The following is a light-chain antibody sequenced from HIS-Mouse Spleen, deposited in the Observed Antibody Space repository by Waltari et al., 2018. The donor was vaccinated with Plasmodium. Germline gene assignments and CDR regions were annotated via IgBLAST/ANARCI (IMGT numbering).Light chain of an antibody. CDR1: QSVSSN. CDR3: QQYNNWSFT. V-gene: IGKV3-15*01. CDR2: GAS. J-gene: IGKJ3*01. Sequence: IVMTQSPATLSVSPGERATLSCRASQSVSSNLAWYPQKPGQAPRLLIYGASTRATGIPARFSGSGSGTEFTLTISSLQSEDFAVYYCQQYNNWSFTFGPGTKVDIK.